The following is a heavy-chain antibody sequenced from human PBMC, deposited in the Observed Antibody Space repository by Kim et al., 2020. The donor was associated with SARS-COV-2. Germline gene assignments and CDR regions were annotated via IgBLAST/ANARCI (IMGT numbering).Heavy chain of an antibody. CDR3: AREGGGLGPWSLRDY. V-gene: IGHV3-66*01. Sequence: DSGKGRFTITRDNSKNTLYLQVNSLRVEDTAVYYCAREGGGLGPWSLRDYWGQGTLVTVSS. J-gene: IGHJ4*02. D-gene: IGHD3-16*01.